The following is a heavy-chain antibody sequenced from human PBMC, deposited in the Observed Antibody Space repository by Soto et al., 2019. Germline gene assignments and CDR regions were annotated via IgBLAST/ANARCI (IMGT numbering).Heavy chain of an antibody. CDR2: INPSGGST. CDR1: GYTFTSYY. J-gene: IGHJ3*02. CDR3: ARGPMGGIVVLPGAFDI. Sequence: QVQLVQSGAEVKKPGASVKVSCKASGYTFTSYYMHWVRQAPGQGLEWMGIINPSGGSTSYAQKFQGRVTMTRDTSTSTVYMELSSLRSEDTAVYYCARGPMGGIVVLPGAFDIWGQGTMVTVSS. D-gene: IGHD2-15*01. V-gene: IGHV1-46*01.